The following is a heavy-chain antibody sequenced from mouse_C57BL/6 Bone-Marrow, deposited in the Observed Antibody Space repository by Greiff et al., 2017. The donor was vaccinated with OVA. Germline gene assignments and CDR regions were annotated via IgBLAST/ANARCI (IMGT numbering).Heavy chain of an antibody. J-gene: IGHJ2*01. Sequence: QVHVKQSGAELARPGASVKLSCKASGYTFTSYGISWVKQRTGQGLEWIGEIYPRSGNTYYNEKFKGKATLTADKSSSTAYLELRSLTSEDSAFYFCSRSRVSHFDFWGQGTALTLSS. CDR3: SRSRVSHFDF. CDR2: IYPRSGNT. CDR1: GYTFTSYG. V-gene: IGHV1-81*01.